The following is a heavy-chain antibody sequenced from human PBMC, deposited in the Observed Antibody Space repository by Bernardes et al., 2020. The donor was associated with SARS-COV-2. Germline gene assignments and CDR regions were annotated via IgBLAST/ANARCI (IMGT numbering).Heavy chain of an antibody. CDR2: ISSNGGNT. CDR3: ARGAILYYPYYYIDV. D-gene: IGHD2-21*01. Sequence: GRSLRLSCQASGFSFSSYAMYWFRQAPGNVLYFVASISSNGGNTYYAASLRDRFTISRDNSKNTLYLQLGGLRVDDMGLYYCARGAILYYPYYYIDVWGKGTTVTVSS. V-gene: IGHV3-64*02. J-gene: IGHJ6*03. CDR1: GFSFSSYA.